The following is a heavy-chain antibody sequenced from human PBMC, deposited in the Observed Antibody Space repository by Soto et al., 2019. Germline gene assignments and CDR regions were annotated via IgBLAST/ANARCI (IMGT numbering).Heavy chain of an antibody. J-gene: IGHJ4*02. D-gene: IGHD4-17*01. CDR3: ASVRWFDY. CDR2: IIPILGIA. Sequence: QVQLVQSGAEVKKPGSSVKVSCKASGGPFSSYTSSWVRQAPGQGLEWMGRIIPILGIANYAQKFQGRVTITADKSTITAYMELSSLRSEDTAVYYCASVRWFDYWGQGTLVTVSS. V-gene: IGHV1-69*02. CDR1: GGPFSSYT.